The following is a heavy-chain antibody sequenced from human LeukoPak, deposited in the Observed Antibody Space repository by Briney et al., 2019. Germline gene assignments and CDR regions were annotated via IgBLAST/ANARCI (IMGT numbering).Heavy chain of an antibody. D-gene: IGHD5-18*01. CDR3: ARMRGGYSYGYYYYYMDV. Sequence: GASVKVSCKASGGTFSSYAISWVRQAPGQGLEWMGGIIPIFGTANYAQKFQDRVTITADESTSTAYMELSSLRSEDTAVYYCARMRGGYSYGYYYYYMDVWGKGTTVTISS. CDR2: IIPIFGTA. J-gene: IGHJ6*03. V-gene: IGHV1-69*13. CDR1: GGTFSSYA.